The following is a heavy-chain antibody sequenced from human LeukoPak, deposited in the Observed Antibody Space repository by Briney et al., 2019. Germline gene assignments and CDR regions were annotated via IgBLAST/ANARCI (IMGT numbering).Heavy chain of an antibody. CDR3: ARFTIFGVVSSPIDY. CDR1: GYSFTSYW. Sequence: GESLKISCKGSGYSFTSYWIGWVRQMPGKGLERMGIIYPGDSDTRYSPSFQGQVTISADKSISTAYLQWSSLKASDTAMYYCARFTIFGVVSSPIDYWGQGTLVTVSS. CDR2: IYPGDSDT. J-gene: IGHJ4*02. D-gene: IGHD3-3*01. V-gene: IGHV5-51*01.